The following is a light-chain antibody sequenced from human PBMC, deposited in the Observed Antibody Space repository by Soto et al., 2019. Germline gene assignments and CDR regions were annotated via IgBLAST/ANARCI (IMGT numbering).Light chain of an antibody. CDR1: QRVLHSSNNKNY. Sequence: DIVMTQSPDSLPGSLGERATINCKSSQRVLHSSNNKNYLAWHQQKPGQPPKLLFYWASTRESGVPDRFSGSGSGTDFTLTISSLQAEDVAVYYCQQYYITPYTFGQGTKLEIK. CDR2: WAS. V-gene: IGKV4-1*01. J-gene: IGKJ2*01. CDR3: QQYYITPYT.